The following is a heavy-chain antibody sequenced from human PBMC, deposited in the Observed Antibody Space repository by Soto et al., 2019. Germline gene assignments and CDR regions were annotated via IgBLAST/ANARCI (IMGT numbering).Heavy chain of an antibody. J-gene: IGHJ4*02. CDR1: GGSISSYY. CDR3: GRSRGGYFDY. Sequence: SETLSLTCTVSGGSISSYYWSWIRQPPGKGLEWIGYIYYSGSTNYNPSLKSRVTISLDTSKNQFSLKLSSVTAADTAVYYCGRSRGGYFDYWGQGTLVTVSS. CDR2: IYYSGST. V-gene: IGHV4-59*01. D-gene: IGHD3-10*01.